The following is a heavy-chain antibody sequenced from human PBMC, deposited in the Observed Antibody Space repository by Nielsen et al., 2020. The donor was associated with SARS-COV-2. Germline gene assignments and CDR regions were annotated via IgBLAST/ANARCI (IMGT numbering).Heavy chain of an antibody. CDR3: ARDGVIVVVPAAIIDYYYGMDV. J-gene: IGHJ6*02. D-gene: IGHD2-2*02. CDR2: ISSSGSTI. CDR1: GFTFSSYE. Sequence: GESLKISCAASGFTFSSYEMNWVRQAPGKGLEWVSYISSSGSTIYYADSVKGRFTIPRDNAKNSLYLQMNSLRAEDTAVYYCARDGVIVVVPAAIIDYYYGMDVWGQGTTVTVSS. V-gene: IGHV3-48*03.